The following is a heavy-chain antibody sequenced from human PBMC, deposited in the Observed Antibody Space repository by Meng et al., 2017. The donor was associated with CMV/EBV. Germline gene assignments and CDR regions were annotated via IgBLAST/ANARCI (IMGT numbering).Heavy chain of an antibody. D-gene: IGHD1-26*01. CDR1: GFTFKNYG. Sequence: CAASGFTFKNYGMHWVRQAPGKGLEWVAVIWFDGNNKYYADSVKGRFTISRDNTKNTLYLQMNSLRAEDTAVYYCAKDGSYRVYYFDYWGQGTLVTVSS. J-gene: IGHJ4*02. CDR2: IWFDGNNK. V-gene: IGHV3-33*06. CDR3: AKDGSYRVYYFDY.